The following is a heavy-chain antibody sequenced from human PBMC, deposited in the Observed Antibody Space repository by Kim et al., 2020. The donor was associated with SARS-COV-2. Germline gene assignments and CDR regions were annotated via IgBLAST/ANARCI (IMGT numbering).Heavy chain of an antibody. Sequence: SETLSLTCAVYGGSFSGYYWSWIRQPPGKGLEWIGEINHSGSTNYNPSLKSRVTISVDTSKNQFSLKLSSVTAADTAVYYCARDQVRDRYGMDVWGQGTT. CDR2: INHSGST. CDR3: ARDQVRDRYGMDV. V-gene: IGHV4-34*01. CDR1: GGSFSGYY. D-gene: IGHD2-2*01. J-gene: IGHJ6*02.